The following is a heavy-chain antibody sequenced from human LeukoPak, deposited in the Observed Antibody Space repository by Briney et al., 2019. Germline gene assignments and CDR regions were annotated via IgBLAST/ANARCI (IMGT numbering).Heavy chain of an antibody. CDR3: ARNLGQGLGDDAFDI. CDR1: GFTFSSYG. J-gene: IGHJ3*02. Sequence: GGSLRLSCAASGFTFSSYGMNWVRQAPGKGLEWVSYISSSSTIYYADSVKGRFTISRDNAKNSLYLQMNSLRAEDTAVYYCARNLGQGLGDDAFDIWGQGTMVTVSS. V-gene: IGHV3-48*01. D-gene: IGHD3-10*01. CDR2: ISSSSTI.